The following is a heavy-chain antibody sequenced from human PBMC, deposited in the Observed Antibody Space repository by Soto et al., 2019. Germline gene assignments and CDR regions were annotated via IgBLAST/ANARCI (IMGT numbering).Heavy chain of an antibody. Sequence: PSETLSLTCTVSGGSISSGGYYWSWIRQHPGKGLEWIGYIYYSGSTYYNPSLKSRVTISVDTSKNQFSLKLSSVTAADTAVYYCARDTFWATPHAFDIWGQGTMVTVSS. CDR3: ARDTFWATPHAFDI. CDR2: IYYSGST. J-gene: IGHJ3*02. CDR1: GGSISSGGYY. V-gene: IGHV4-31*03. D-gene: IGHD3-16*01.